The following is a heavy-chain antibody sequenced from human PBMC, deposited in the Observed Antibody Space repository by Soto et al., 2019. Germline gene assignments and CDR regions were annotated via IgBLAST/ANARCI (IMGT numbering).Heavy chain of an antibody. CDR3: ATDGVGVVPGDVFDI. D-gene: IGHD2-2*01. CDR1: GFTFSTYS. J-gene: IGHJ3*02. CDR2: ISDSSGNI. Sequence: GGSLRLSCAASGFTFSTYSMNWVRQAPGKGLERVSHISDSSGNIFYADSVMGRFTISRDNAKKSLYLQMNSLGDEDTAVYYCATDGVGVVPGDVFDIWGQGTMVTVSS. V-gene: IGHV3-48*02.